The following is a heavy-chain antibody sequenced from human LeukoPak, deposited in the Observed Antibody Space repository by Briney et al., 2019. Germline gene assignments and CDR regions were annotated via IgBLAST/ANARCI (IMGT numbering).Heavy chain of an antibody. D-gene: IGHD4-17*01. CDR1: GFTFSNYA. Sequence: GGSLRLSCAASGFTFSNYAMHWVRQAPGKGLEYVSAISRNGGSTYYANSVKGRFTISRDNSKNTLFLQMGSLRAEDMAVYYCARVGDIDAFDIWGQGTMVTVSS. CDR3: ARVGDIDAFDI. V-gene: IGHV3-64*01. CDR2: ISRNGGST. J-gene: IGHJ3*02.